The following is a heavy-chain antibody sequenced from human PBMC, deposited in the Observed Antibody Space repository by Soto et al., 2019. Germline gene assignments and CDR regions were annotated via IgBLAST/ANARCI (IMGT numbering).Heavy chain of an antibody. V-gene: IGHV1-69*08. CDR1: GGTFSSYT. J-gene: IGHJ6*02. CDR2: IIPILGIA. D-gene: IGHD3-10*01. CDR3: ARDTPITMVRGPRGGDYGMDV. Sequence: QVQLVQSGAEVKKPGSSVKVSCKASGGTFSSYTISWVRQAPGQGLEWMGRIIPILGIANYAQKFQGRVTSPADKSTSTSYVELGSLGAEDTAVYYCARDTPITMVRGPRGGDYGMDVWGQGTTVTVSS.